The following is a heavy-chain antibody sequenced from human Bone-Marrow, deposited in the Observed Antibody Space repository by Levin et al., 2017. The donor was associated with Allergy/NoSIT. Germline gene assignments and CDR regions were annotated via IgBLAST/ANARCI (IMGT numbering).Heavy chain of an antibody. D-gene: IGHD3-16*01. Sequence: GESLKISCAASGFTFSTYAMNWVRQAPGKGLEWVSGISGSGGSTYYADSVKGRFTISRDNSKNTLYLQMNSLRAEDTAIFYCAKDALHLGRPDYWGQGTLVTVSS. CDR3: AKDALHLGRPDY. J-gene: IGHJ4*02. CDR2: ISGSGGST. V-gene: IGHV3-23*01. CDR1: GFTFSTYA.